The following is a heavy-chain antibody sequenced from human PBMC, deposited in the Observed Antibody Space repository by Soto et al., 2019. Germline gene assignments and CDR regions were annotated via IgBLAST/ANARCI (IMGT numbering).Heavy chain of an antibody. CDR3: ARGREYGDYYFDY. CDR2: IIPIFGTA. J-gene: IGHJ4*02. Sequence: QLHLVQSGAEVKKPGSSVKVSCKASGGTIRNYAVNWARQAPGQGLEWMGGIIPIFGTANYAQKFQGRVAITADESTSTAYMELSSLRSDDTAVYYCARGREYGDYYFDYWGQGTLVTVSS. D-gene: IGHD4-17*01. V-gene: IGHV1-69*01. CDR1: GGTIRNYA.